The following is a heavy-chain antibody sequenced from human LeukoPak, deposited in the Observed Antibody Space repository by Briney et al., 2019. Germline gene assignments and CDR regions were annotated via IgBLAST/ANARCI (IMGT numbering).Heavy chain of an antibody. J-gene: IGHJ4*02. CDR2: IYYSGST. D-gene: IGHD6-19*01. CDR1: GGSFSSSDYC. CDR3: ARDLAVAGTGLDY. V-gene: IGHV4-39*07. Sequence: PSETLSLTCTVSGGSFSSSDYCWAWIRQPPGKGLEWIGSIYYSGSTYYNPSLKSRVTISVDTSKNQFSLKLSSVTAADTAVYYCARDLAVAGTGLDYWGQGTLVTVSS.